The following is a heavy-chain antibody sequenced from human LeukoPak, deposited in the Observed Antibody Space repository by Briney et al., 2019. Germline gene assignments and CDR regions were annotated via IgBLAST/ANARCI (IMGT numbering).Heavy chain of an antibody. CDR3: AKDEDIVVVPAAEYFQH. CDR2: NTGSGSST. CDR1: GLTLSSHA. V-gene: IGHV3-23*01. J-gene: IGHJ1*01. D-gene: IGHD2-2*01. Sequence: PGGSLRLSCAAPGLTLSSHAMTWVPQAPGKGQEWDPPNTGSGSSTYSADSVKRRFTSSRYNSKHTPYLQMNSLRAEDTAVYYCAKDEDIVVVPAAEYFQHWGQGTLVTVSS.